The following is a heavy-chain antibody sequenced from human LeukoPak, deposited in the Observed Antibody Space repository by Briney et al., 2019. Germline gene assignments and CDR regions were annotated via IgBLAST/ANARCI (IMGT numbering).Heavy chain of an antibody. CDR2: IRSKAYGGTA. CDR1: GFTFGDYS. J-gene: IGHJ4*02. D-gene: IGHD3-9*01. CDR3: SREIRYFDWFQADY. V-gene: IGHV3-49*03. Sequence: GGSLSLSCSASGFTFGDYSMSWFRQAPGKGLEWVGFIRSKAYGGTAEYAASVKGRFTISRDDSESIAYLQMDSLKTEDTAVYYCSREIRYFDWFQADYWGQGTLVTVSS.